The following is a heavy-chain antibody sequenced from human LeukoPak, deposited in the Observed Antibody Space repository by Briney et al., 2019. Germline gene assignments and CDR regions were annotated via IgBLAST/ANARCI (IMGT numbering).Heavy chain of an antibody. CDR2: ISYDGTNK. V-gene: IGHV3-30*07. D-gene: IGHD2-2*01. CDR3: AKGEGRGLYYFDY. Sequence: PGGSLRPSCAASGFTFSTYAIHWVRQAPGKGLEWVAVISYDGTNKNYADSVKGRFTISRDNSKNTLYLQMNSLRAEDTAVYYCAKGEGRGLYYFDYWGQGTLVTVSS. CDR1: GFTFSTYA. J-gene: IGHJ4*02.